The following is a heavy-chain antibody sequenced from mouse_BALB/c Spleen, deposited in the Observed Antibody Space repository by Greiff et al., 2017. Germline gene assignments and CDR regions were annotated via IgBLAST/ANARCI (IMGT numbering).Heavy chain of an antibody. CDR3: ARYGSLYAMDY. CDR1: GYSFTGYY. Sequence: VQLKQSGPELVKPGASVKISCKASGYSFTGYYMHWVKQSHVKSLEWIGRINPYNGATSYNQNFKDKASLTVDKSSSTAYMELHSLTSEDSAVYYCARYGSLYAMDYWGQGTSVTVSS. V-gene: IGHV1-31*01. J-gene: IGHJ4*01. D-gene: IGHD1-1*01. CDR2: INPYNGAT.